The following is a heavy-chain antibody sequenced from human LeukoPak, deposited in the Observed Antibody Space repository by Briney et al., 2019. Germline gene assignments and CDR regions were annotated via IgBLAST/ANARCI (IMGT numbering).Heavy chain of an antibody. J-gene: IGHJ6*02. CDR3: AREGSITMVPLGTEMDV. CDR2: IIPIFGTA. CDR1: GGTFSSYA. D-gene: IGHD3-10*01. V-gene: IGHV1-69*13. Sequence: ASVKVSCKASGGTFSSYAISWVRQAPGQGLEWMGGIIPIFGTANYAQKFQGRVTITADESTSTAYMELSSLRSEDTAVYYCAREGSITMVPLGTEMDVWGQGTTVTVSS.